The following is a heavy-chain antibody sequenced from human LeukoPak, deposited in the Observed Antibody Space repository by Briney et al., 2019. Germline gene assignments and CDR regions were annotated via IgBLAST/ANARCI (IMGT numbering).Heavy chain of an antibody. CDR2: ISYDGSNK. V-gene: IGHV3-30*03. CDR3: VRGTYGPDY. J-gene: IGHJ4*02. Sequence: PGRSLRLSCAASGFTFSSYGMHWVRQAPGKGLEWVAVISYDGSNKYYADSVKGRFTISRDNARNSLYLQMNRLRVEDTAMYFCVRGTYGPDYWGQGTLVTVSS. CDR1: GFTFSSYG. D-gene: IGHD4-17*01.